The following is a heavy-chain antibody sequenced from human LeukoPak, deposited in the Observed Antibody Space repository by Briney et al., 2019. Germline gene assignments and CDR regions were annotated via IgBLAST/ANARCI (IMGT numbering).Heavy chain of an antibody. J-gene: IGHJ4*02. D-gene: IGHD4-17*01. CDR1: GFTLSSYS. V-gene: IGHV3-21*01. Sequence: GGSLRLSCAASGFTLSSYSMNWVRQAPGKGLEWVSSISRSSAYIYYADSVKGRFTISRDNAKNSLYLQMNSLRAEDTAVYYCAKDNGDYSGYNDYWGQGTLVTVSS. CDR2: ISRSSAYI. CDR3: AKDNGDYSGYNDY.